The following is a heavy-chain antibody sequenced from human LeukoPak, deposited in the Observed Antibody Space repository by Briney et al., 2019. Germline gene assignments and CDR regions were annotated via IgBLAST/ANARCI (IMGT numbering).Heavy chain of an antibody. CDR3: VRGRYYDSSGYFYFDS. Sequence: PSETLSLTCTVSGGSISSFYWSWIRQPPGKGLDWIGYIFYSGSTNYTPSLKSRVTISLDTSKDQFSLNLSSVTAADTAVYYCVRGRYYDSSGYFYFDSWGRGTLVTVSS. D-gene: IGHD3-22*01. J-gene: IGHJ4*02. CDR1: GGSISSFY. CDR2: IFYSGST. V-gene: IGHV4-59*08.